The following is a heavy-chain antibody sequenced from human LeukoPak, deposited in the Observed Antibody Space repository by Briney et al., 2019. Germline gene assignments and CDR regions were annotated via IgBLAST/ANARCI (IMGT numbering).Heavy chain of an antibody. CDR3: ARVPRGCSSTSCYTSGAFDI. Sequence: ASVKVSCKASGYTFTGYYMHWVRQAPGQGLEWMGWINPNSGGTNYAQKFQGRVTMTRDTSISTAYMELSRLRSDDTAVYYCARVPRGCSSTSCYTSGAFDIWGQGTMVTVSS. V-gene: IGHV1-2*02. D-gene: IGHD2-2*02. CDR1: GYTFTGYY. CDR2: INPNSGGT. J-gene: IGHJ3*02.